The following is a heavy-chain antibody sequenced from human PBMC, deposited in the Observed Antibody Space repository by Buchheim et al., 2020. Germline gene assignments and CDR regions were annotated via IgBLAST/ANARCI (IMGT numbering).Heavy chain of an antibody. Sequence: QVQLQESGPGLVKPSETLSLTCTVSGGSISSYYWSWIRQPPGKGLEWIGYIYYSGSTNYNPSLKSRVTISVDTSKNQFSLKLSSVTAADTAVYYCARGGWYYFLHNDAFDIWGQGT. CDR2: IYYSGST. CDR1: GGSISSYY. D-gene: IGHD6-19*01. CDR3: ARGGWYYFLHNDAFDI. V-gene: IGHV4-59*01. J-gene: IGHJ3*02.